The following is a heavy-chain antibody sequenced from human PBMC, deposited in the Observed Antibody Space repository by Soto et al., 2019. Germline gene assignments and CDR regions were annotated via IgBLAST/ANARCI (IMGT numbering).Heavy chain of an antibody. D-gene: IGHD3-9*01. CDR1: GFTFDSYG. CDR2: ISAYNGNT. J-gene: IGHJ5*02. Sequence: ASAKVSSKASGFTFDSYGISWARQYPRQGLEWMGWISAYNGNTNYAQKLQGRVTMTTDTSTGTACMELRSLRSDDTAVYYCARDWNDILTGYAYHWFDPWGQGTLVTVSS. V-gene: IGHV1-18*01. CDR3: ARDWNDILTGYAYHWFDP.